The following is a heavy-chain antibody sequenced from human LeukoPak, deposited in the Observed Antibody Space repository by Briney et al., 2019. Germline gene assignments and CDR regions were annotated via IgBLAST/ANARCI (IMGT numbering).Heavy chain of an antibody. D-gene: IGHD2-2*01. J-gene: IGHJ5*02. V-gene: IGHV3-11*04. Sequence: GGSLRLSCAASGFTFSDYYMSWIRQAPGKGREWVSYISSSGSTIYYADSVKGRFTIFRDNAKNSLYLQMNSLRAEDTAVYYCASLVVPAVRGRWFDPWGQGTLATVSS. CDR1: GFTFSDYY. CDR3: ASLVVPAVRGRWFDP. CDR2: ISSSGSTI.